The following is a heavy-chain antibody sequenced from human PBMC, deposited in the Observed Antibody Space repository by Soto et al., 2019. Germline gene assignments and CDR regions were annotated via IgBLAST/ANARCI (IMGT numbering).Heavy chain of an antibody. J-gene: IGHJ4*01. Sequence: GGSLRLSCAASGFIFGNAWINWVRQAPGKGLEWVGRIKSKTDGGTTDYAAPVKGRFAISRDDSKNIVYMQMNSLKIEDTAVYFCSIDSYIIMIVVRLDYWGHGTLVTVSS. V-gene: IGHV3-15*07. CDR2: IKSKTDGGTT. D-gene: IGHD3-22*01. CDR1: GFIFGNAW. CDR3: SIDSYIIMIVVRLDY.